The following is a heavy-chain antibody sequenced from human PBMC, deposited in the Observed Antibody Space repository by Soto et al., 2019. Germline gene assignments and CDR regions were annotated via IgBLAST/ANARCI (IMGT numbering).Heavy chain of an antibody. V-gene: IGHV3-21*01. J-gene: IGHJ4*02. CDR2: ISSASSET. Sequence: GGSLRLSCEASGFTFSRVSMNWVRRVPGKGLEWVASISSASSETWYADSVKGRFIISRDNAQNSLLLQMNTLRPEDSAIYYCARVAYWGPGTQVTVSS. CDR3: ARVAY. CDR1: GFTFSRVS.